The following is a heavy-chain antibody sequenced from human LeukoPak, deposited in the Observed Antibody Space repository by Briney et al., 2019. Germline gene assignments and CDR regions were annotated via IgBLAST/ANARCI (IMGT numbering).Heavy chain of an antibody. CDR1: GFTFSSCA. Sequence: GGSLRLSCAASGFTFSSCAMSWVRQAPGKGLEWVSAISGSGGSTYYADSVKGRFTISRDNSKNTLYLQMNSLRAEDTAVYYCAKVDPMIVVVITTAGMDVWGQGTTVTVSS. CDR2: ISGSGGST. CDR3: AKVDPMIVVVITTAGMDV. V-gene: IGHV3-23*01. J-gene: IGHJ6*02. D-gene: IGHD3-22*01.